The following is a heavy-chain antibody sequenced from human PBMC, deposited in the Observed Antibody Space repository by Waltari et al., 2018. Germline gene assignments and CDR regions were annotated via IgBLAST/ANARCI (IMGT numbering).Heavy chain of an antibody. CDR3: ARVGGDCSSTSCYIGDYYYYYMDV. CDR2: TYYSGST. Sequence: QVQLQESGPGLVKPSETLSLTCTVSGGSISSYYWSWIRQPPGKGLEWIGYTYYSGSTNSNPSLKGPVTISVATSKNRFSLKLSSVTAADTAVYYCARVGGDCSSTSCYIGDYYYYYMDVWGKGTTVTISS. D-gene: IGHD2-2*02. V-gene: IGHV4-59*01. J-gene: IGHJ6*03. CDR1: GGSISSYY.